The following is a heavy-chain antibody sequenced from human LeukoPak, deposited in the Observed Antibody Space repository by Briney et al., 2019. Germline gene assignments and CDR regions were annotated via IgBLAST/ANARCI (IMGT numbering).Heavy chain of an antibody. D-gene: IGHD6-13*01. J-gene: IGHJ6*02. Sequence: PGGSLRLSCAASGFTVSSNYTSWVRQAPGKGLEWVSVIYSGGSTYYADSVKGRFTISRDNSKNTLYLQMNSLRAEDTAVYYCARDRGSSWSYGMDVWGQGTTVTVSS. CDR2: IYSGGST. CDR3: ARDRGSSWSYGMDV. V-gene: IGHV3-53*01. CDR1: GFTVSSNY.